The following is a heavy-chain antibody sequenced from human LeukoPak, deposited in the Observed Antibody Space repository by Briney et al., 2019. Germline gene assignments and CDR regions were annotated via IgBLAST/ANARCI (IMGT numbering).Heavy chain of an antibody. V-gene: IGHV3-7*01. Sequence: PGGSLRLSCEASGFSMSVYWMSWVRQAPGKGLEWVGNIKQDGSERNYVDSVKGRFTISRDNAKKSLYLQMNSLRAEDTAVYYCARDWGAYYHFSDYWGQGTLVTVSS. CDR2: IKQDGSER. J-gene: IGHJ4*02. D-gene: IGHD3-22*01. CDR1: GFSMSVYW. CDR3: ARDWGAYYHFSDY.